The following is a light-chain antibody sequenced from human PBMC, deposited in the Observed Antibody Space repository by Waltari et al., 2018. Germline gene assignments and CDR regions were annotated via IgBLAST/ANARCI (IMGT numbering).Light chain of an antibody. V-gene: IGLV2-11*01. CDR2: DVS. CDR3: CSYAGSYTWV. Sequence: HSALTQPRSVSGSPGQSLTIPWTGIISDVGGYNYVCWYQQHPGKAPKLMIYDVSKRPSGVPDRFSGSKSGNTASLTISRLQAEDEADYYCCSYAGSYTWVFGGGTKLTVL. CDR1: ISDVGGYNY. J-gene: IGLJ3*02.